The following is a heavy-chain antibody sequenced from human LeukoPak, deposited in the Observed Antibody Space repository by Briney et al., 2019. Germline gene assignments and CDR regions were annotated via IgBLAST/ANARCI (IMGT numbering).Heavy chain of an antibody. CDR1: GGSISSSSYC. D-gene: IGHD1-26*01. Sequence: PSETLSLTCTVSGGSISSSSYCWAWIRQPPGKGLEWIGSIYYSGSTYYNPSLESRVTISVDTSKNQFSLKLSSMTAADTAVYYCARSGLTVGSFDYWGQGTLVTVSS. CDR3: ARSGLTVGSFDY. V-gene: IGHV4-39*01. J-gene: IGHJ4*02. CDR2: IYYSGST.